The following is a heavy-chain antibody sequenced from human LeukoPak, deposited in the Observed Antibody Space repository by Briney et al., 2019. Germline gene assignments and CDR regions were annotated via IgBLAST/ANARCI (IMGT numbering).Heavy chain of an antibody. CDR3: AREINWGSQRGFDY. J-gene: IGHJ4*02. D-gene: IGHD7-27*01. CDR2: FYISGNT. Sequence: KPSETLSLTCTVSGGSIRSYYWSWIRQPAGKGLEWIGRFYISGNTNYNPSLKSRVTMSVDTSKNQFSLMLSSVTAAETAVYYCAREINWGSQRGFDYWGQGALVTVSS. CDR1: GGSIRSYY. V-gene: IGHV4-4*07.